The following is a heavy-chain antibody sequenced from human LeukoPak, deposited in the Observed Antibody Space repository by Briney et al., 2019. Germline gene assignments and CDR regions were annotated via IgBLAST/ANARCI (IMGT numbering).Heavy chain of an antibody. CDR3: AKDRSESYFYFDF. D-gene: IGHD1-26*01. V-gene: IGHV3-30*02. J-gene: IGHJ4*02. Sequence: GGSLRLSCAASGFTFNSNGMHWVRQAPGKGLEWVAFIRYGGNDERYADSVKGRFTISRDNSKNTLYLQMNSLRPEDTAVYYCAKDRSESYFYFDFWGQGTLVTVSS. CDR2: IRYGGNDE. CDR1: GFTFNSNG.